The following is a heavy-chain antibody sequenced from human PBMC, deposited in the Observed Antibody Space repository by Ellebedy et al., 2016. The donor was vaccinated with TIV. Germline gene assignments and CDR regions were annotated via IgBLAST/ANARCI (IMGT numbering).Heavy chain of an antibody. Sequence: ASVKVSCXVSGYTLTELSMHWVRQAPGKRLEWMGGFDPEDGETIYAQKFQGRVTMTEDTSTDTAYMELSSLRSEDTAVYYCATSPEIRPRWYSANFDYWGQGTLVTVSS. D-gene: IGHD6-13*01. CDR2: FDPEDGET. CDR3: ATSPEIRPRWYSANFDY. J-gene: IGHJ4*02. CDR1: GYTLTELS. V-gene: IGHV1-24*01.